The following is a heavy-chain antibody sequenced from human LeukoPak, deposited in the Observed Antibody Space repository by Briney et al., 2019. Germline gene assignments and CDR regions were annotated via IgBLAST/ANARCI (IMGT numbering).Heavy chain of an antibody. Sequence: GGSLRLSCAASGFSSSTYNMNWVRQAPGKGLEWVSYISSSKSTIYCADSVKGRFTISRDNSKNTLYLQMNSLRAEDTAVYYCAKAPEWELHRDYYYYYYMDVWGKGTTVTVSS. J-gene: IGHJ6*03. V-gene: IGHV3-48*01. D-gene: IGHD1-26*01. CDR3: AKAPEWELHRDYYYYYYMDV. CDR2: ISSSKSTI. CDR1: GFSSSTYN.